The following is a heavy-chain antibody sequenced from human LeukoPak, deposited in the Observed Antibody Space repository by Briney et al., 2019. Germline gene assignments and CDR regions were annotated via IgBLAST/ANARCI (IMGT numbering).Heavy chain of an antibody. CDR3: ARNARDSVFDL. J-gene: IGHJ3*01. CDR2: ILPDGSDK. CDR1: GFTFSRNG. V-gene: IGHV3-33*01. Sequence: GGSLRLSCAASGFTFSRNGMHWVRQAPGKGLEWVAVILPDGSDKYYADSVTGRLTISRDNPKNTLYLQMNSLRVDDTAVYYCARNARDSVFDLWGQGTMVTVSS.